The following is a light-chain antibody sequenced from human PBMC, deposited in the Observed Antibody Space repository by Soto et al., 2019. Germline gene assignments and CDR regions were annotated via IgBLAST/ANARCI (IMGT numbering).Light chain of an antibody. CDR2: EVS. CDR1: SSDVGGYNF. Sequence: QSVLTQPASVSGSPGQSITISCIGTSSDVGGYNFVSWYQQHPRKAPILMIYEVSNRPSGVSTRFSGSKSGNTASLTISGLQAEDEADYYCFSYRSTGILLFGGGTKVTVL. CDR3: FSYRSTGILL. V-gene: IGLV2-14*01. J-gene: IGLJ2*01.